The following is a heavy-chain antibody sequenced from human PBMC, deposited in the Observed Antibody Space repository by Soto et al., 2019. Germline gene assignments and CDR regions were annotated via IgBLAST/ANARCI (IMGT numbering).Heavy chain of an antibody. CDR3: ARDRAYTYGSQYFDY. CDR2: ISAYNGNT. Sequence: QVQLVQSGAEVKKPGASVKVSCKASGYTFTSYGITWVRQAPGQGLEWMGWISAYNGNTNYAQKLQSRVTMTTDTSTSTAYMELRSLRSDDTAVYYCARDRAYTYGSQYFDYWGQGTLVTVSS. CDR1: GYTFTSYG. J-gene: IGHJ4*02. D-gene: IGHD5-18*01. V-gene: IGHV1-18*01.